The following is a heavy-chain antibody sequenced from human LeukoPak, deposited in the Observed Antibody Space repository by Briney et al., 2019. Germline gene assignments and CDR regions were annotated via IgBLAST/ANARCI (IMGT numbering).Heavy chain of an antibody. CDR3: ARHRFGHLFDY. CDR1: GDSISGYY. Sequence: SETLSLTCTVSGDSISGYYWSWIRQPPGKGLEWIGYVYHAGHTHYSPSLKSRVTVSLDTSRNQVSLILSSVTAADTAVYYCARHRFGHLFDYWGQGTLVFVSS. D-gene: IGHD3-16*01. V-gene: IGHV4-59*01. CDR2: VYHAGHT. J-gene: IGHJ4*02.